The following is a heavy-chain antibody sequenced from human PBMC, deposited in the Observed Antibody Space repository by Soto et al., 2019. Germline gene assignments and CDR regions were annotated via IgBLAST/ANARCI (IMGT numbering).Heavy chain of an antibody. D-gene: IGHD6-19*01. Sequence: QPGGSLRLSCGASGFTFISYAMHWVRQAPGKGLEWVAVISYDGSNKYYADSVKGRFTISRDNSKNTLYLQMNSLRAEDTAVYYCARVMVVAGTGYWGQGTLVTVSS. J-gene: IGHJ4*02. CDR2: ISYDGSNK. V-gene: IGHV3-30-3*01. CDR3: ARVMVVAGTGY. CDR1: GFTFISYA.